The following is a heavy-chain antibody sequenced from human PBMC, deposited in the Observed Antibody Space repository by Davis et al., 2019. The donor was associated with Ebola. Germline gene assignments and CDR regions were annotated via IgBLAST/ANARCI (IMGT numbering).Heavy chain of an antibody. D-gene: IGHD3-3*01. V-gene: IGHV3-30*04. CDR1: GFTFSSYA. Sequence: GESLKISCAASGFTFSSYAMHWVRQAPGKGLEWVAVISYDGSNKYYADSVKGRFTISRDNAKNSLYLQMNSLRAEDTAVYYCARVSDREYYDFWSGYYTGAFDIWGQGTMVTVSS. CDR2: ISYDGSNK. J-gene: IGHJ3*02. CDR3: ARVSDREYYDFWSGYYTGAFDI.